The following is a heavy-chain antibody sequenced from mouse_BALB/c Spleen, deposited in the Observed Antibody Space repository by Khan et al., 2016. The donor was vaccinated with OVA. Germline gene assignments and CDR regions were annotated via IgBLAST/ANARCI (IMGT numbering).Heavy chain of an antibody. CDR1: EFSLTNYG. Sequence: VELVESGPGLVAPSQSLSITCTISEFSLTNYGVHWVRQPPGKGLEWLVVIWSDGSTTYNSALKSRLTITKDNSKSQVFLEMNSLQTDDTAMYFCARQPYYHYNIMDYWGQGTSVTVSS. CDR3: ARQPYYHYNIMDY. V-gene: IGHV2-6-1*01. CDR2: IWSDGST. J-gene: IGHJ4*01. D-gene: IGHD2-10*01.